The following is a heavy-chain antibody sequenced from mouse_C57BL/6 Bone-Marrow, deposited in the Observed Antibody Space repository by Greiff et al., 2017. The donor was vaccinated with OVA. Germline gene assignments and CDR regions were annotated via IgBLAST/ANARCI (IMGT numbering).Heavy chain of an antibody. CDR1: GFTFSSYA. Sequence: EVQRVESGEGLVKPGGSLKLSCAASGFTFSSYAMSWVRQTPEKRLEWVAYISSGGDYIYYADTVKGRFTISRDNARNTLYLQMSSLKSEDTAMYYCTRETAQAIAYWGQGTLVTVSA. CDR3: TRETAQAIAY. V-gene: IGHV5-9-1*02. J-gene: IGHJ3*01. CDR2: ISSGGDYI. D-gene: IGHD3-2*02.